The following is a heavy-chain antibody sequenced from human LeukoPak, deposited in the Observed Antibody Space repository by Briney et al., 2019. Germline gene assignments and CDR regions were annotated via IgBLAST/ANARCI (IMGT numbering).Heavy chain of an antibody. J-gene: IGHJ4*02. D-gene: IGHD3-10*01. CDR1: GFTFGDHA. CDR3: ARDPYYYGSGSYGAGFDY. V-gene: IGHV3-49*04. CDR2: IRSKRYRGTT. Sequence: GGSLRLSCTTSGFTFGDHAMSWVRQAPGKGGEWVGFIRSKRYRGTTEYAASVKDKFTISRDHFRSIAYLQMNSLRAEDPAVYYCARDPYYYGSGSYGAGFDYWGQGTLVTVSS.